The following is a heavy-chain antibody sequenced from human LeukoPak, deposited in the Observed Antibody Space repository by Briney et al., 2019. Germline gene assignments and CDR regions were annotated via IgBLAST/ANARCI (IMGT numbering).Heavy chain of an antibody. CDR3: ASNPGGYSSSSMYYYYMDV. V-gene: IGHV1-69*13. Sequence: SVKVSCKASGGTFSSYAISWVRQAPGQGLEWMGGIIPIFGTANYAQKFQGRVTITADESTRTAYMELSSLRSEDTAVYYCASNPGGYSSSSMYYYYMDVWGKGTTVTVSS. CDR1: GGTFSSYA. CDR2: IIPIFGTA. D-gene: IGHD6-6*01. J-gene: IGHJ6*03.